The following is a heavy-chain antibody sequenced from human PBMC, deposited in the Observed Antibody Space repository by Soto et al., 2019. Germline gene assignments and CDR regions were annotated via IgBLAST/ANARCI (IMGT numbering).Heavy chain of an antibody. CDR1: GYSFTSYW. J-gene: IGHJ6*02. Sequence: LKISCKGSGYSFTSYWIGWVRQMPGKGLEWMGIIYPGDSDTRYSPSFQGQVTISADKSISTAYLQWSSLKASDTAMYYCARHGGELYYYYGMDVWGQGTTVTVSS. CDR3: ARHGGELYYYYGMDV. V-gene: IGHV5-51*01. CDR2: IYPGDSDT.